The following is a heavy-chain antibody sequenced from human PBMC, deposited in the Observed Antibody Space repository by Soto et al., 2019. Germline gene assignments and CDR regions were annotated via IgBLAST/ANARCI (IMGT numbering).Heavy chain of an antibody. Sequence: EVQLLESGGGLVQPGGPLRLSCAASGFTFSTYVMSWVRQAPGQEMEWVSAITGGADDTYNANSVRGRFTISRDNSKNTLYLQMNSLRADDTAVYYCAKGSSNSRPYYFDYWDQGTLVTVSS. CDR3: AKGSSNSRPYYFDY. CDR2: ITGGADDT. J-gene: IGHJ4*02. V-gene: IGHV3-23*01. CDR1: GFTFSTYV. D-gene: IGHD2-2*01.